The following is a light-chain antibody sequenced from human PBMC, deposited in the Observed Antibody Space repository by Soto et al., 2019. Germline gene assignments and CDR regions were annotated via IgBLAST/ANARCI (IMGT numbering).Light chain of an antibody. V-gene: IGLV2-23*01. Sequence: QSALTQPASVSGSPGQSIIISCTEATSDVENYVLVSWFQQHPGKAPRLIIYEGSRRPSWVSNRFSGSKSGKTASLTISGLQTEDEADYYCCSYVGSSTYVFGTGTKVTVL. J-gene: IGLJ1*01. CDR1: TSDVENYVL. CDR2: EGS. CDR3: CSYVGSSTYV.